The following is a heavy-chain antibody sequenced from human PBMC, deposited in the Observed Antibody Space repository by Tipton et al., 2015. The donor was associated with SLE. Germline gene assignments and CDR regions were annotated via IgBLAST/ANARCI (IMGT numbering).Heavy chain of an antibody. V-gene: IGHV4-4*02. CDR2: IHHRGST. J-gene: IGHJ3*02. CDR1: GASISTSDW. D-gene: IGHD4-11*01. CDR3: TREQYALDAFDI. Sequence: TLSLTCAVSGASISTSDWWTWVRQPPGSGLEWIGEIHHRGSTKYTPSLKSRVTISVDKSKNHFSLGLSSVTAADTAVYYCTREQYALDAFDIWGQGTMVTVSS.